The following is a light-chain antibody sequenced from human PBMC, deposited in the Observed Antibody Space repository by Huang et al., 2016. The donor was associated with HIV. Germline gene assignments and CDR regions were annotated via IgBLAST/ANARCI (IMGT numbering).Light chain of an antibody. V-gene: IGKV3-15*01. CDR3: QQYNYWWT. Sequence: DIVMTQSPATLSVSPGERATLSCRASQSVKSNLAWYQQKPGQAPRLLIYGASTRATGIPARFSGSGSGTEFTLTLSNLQSEDFAVYYCQQYNYWWTFGQGTKVEIK. CDR2: GAS. J-gene: IGKJ1*01. CDR1: QSVKSN.